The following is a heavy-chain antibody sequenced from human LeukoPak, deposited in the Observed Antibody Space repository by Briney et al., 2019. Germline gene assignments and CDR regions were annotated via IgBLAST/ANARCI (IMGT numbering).Heavy chain of an antibody. Sequence: PSETLSLTCTVSGGSINTNYWSWIRQPPGKELEWIGYIFYSGTTTYNPSLKSRVAMSADMSKNQLSLKLTSVTAADTAVYYCTRQPLPWGQGTLVTVSS. CDR2: IFYSGTT. CDR3: TRQPLP. CDR1: GGSINTNY. V-gene: IGHV4-59*08. J-gene: IGHJ5*02.